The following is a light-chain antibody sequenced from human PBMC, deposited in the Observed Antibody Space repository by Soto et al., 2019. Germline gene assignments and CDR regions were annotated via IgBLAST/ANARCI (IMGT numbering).Light chain of an antibody. CDR2: GAS. CDR1: QSVSSSY. Sequence: EIVLPQSPGTLSLSPGESATLSCRASQSVSSSYLAWYQQKPGQAPRLLIYGASSRATGIPDRFSGSGSGTDFTLTISRLEPEDFAVYYCQQYGSSPGTFGPGTKVDIK. J-gene: IGKJ3*01. V-gene: IGKV3-20*01. CDR3: QQYGSSPGT.